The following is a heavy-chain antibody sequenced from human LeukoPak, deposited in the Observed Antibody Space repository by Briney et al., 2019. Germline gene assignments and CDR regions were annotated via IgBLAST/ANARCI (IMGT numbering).Heavy chain of an antibody. CDR2: INWNGGST. Sequence: GGSLRLSCAASGFTFDHYGMSWVRQAPGKWLEWVSGINWNGGSTGYADSVKGRFTISRDNAKNSLYLQMNSLRAEDTALYYCAREKRTRGEPHFDYWGQGTLVTVSS. CDR3: AREKRTRGEPHFDY. J-gene: IGHJ4*02. D-gene: IGHD3-16*01. V-gene: IGHV3-20*04. CDR1: GFTFDHYG.